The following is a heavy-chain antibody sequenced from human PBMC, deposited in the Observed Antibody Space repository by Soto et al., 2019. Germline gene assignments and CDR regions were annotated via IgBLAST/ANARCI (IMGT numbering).Heavy chain of an antibody. Sequence: GGSLRLSCAASGLSFNIYWIHWVRQVPGKGLVWLARINSDGSHTIYVDSVKGRFTISRDNAKNTVFLQMDSLRDEDTGVYYCAGGMAGLDVWGQGTTVTVSS. CDR1: GLSFNIYW. CDR2: INSDGSHT. CDR3: AGGMAGLDV. J-gene: IGHJ6*02. V-gene: IGHV3-74*01.